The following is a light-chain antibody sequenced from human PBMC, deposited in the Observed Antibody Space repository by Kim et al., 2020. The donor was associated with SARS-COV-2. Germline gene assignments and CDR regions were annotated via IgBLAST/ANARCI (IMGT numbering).Light chain of an antibody. CDR3: SSFRTGNTLYV. V-gene: IGLV2-14*03. J-gene: IGLJ1*01. CDR1: GSDVGTYND. CDR2: DVT. Sequence: SVTHACTGTGSDVGTYNDVSWYQQHPGKVPKLMIYDVTERPSGVSDRFSGSKSGNTASLTISGLQAEDEADYYCSSFRTGNTLYVFGTGTKVTVL.